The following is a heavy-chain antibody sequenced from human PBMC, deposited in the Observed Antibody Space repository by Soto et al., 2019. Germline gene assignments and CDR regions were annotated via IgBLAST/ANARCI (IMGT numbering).Heavy chain of an antibody. D-gene: IGHD4-17*01. J-gene: IGHJ4*02. CDR2: IRSKANSYAT. V-gene: IGHV3-73*01. Sequence: EVQLVESGGGLVQPGGSLKLSCAASGFTFSGSAMHWVRQASGKGLEWVGRIRSKANSYATAYAASVKGRFTISRDDSKNTAYLQMNSLNTEDTAVYYCTRGYGDYGQIDYWGQGTLVTVSS. CDR1: GFTFSGSA. CDR3: TRGYGDYGQIDY.